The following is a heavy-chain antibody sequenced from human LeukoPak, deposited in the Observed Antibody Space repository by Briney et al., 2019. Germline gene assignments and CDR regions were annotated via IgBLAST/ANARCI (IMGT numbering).Heavy chain of an antibody. Sequence: PGGSLRLSCAASGFNFGGFAMTWVRQAPGRGLDWVSGIYSDGSGTFYSDSVKGRFTISRDNSRNILYLQMNNLRAEDTAIYYCAKDLNYGDGRWEFHTSGQGTLVTVSS. CDR2: IYSDGSGT. V-gene: IGHV3-23*03. CDR3: AKDLNYGDGRWEFHT. CDR1: GFNFGGFA. J-gene: IGHJ5*02. D-gene: IGHD4-17*01.